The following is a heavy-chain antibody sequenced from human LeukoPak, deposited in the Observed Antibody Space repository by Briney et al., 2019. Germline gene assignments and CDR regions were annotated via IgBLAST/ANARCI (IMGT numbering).Heavy chain of an antibody. J-gene: IGHJ4*02. CDR1: GGSISSSSYY. Sequence: SETLSLTCTVSGGSISSSSYYWGWIRQPPGKGLDWIGSIYYSGSTYYNPSLKSRVTISVDTSKNQLPLKLSSVTAADTAVYYCARHTSGSYGLDYWGQGTLVTVSS. CDR2: IYYSGST. D-gene: IGHD1-26*01. V-gene: IGHV4-39*01. CDR3: ARHTSGSYGLDY.